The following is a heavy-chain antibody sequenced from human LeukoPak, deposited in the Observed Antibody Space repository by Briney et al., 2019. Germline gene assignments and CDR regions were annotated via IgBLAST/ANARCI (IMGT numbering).Heavy chain of an antibody. CDR2: IKQDGSEK. CDR3: ARERRITGTADAFDI. Sequence: GGSLRISCAASGFTFRTYALSWVRQAPGKGLEWVANIKQDGSEKYYADSVKGRFTISRDNAKNSLYLQMNSLRAEDTAVYYCARERRITGTADAFDIWGQGTMVTVSS. V-gene: IGHV3-7*01. CDR1: GFTFRTYA. J-gene: IGHJ3*02. D-gene: IGHD1-7*01.